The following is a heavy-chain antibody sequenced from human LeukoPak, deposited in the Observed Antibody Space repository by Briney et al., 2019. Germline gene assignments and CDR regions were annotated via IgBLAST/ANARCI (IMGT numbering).Heavy chain of an antibody. CDR1: GYTFTSYG. J-gene: IGHJ4*02. V-gene: IGHV1-18*01. CDR2: ISGYNGNT. Sequence: SVKVSCKASGYTFTSYGISWVRQAPGQGLEWMGWISGYNGNTNYAQKFQGRVTMTTDTSTSTGYMELRSLRSDDTAVYYCARDRGSSGYFNWGQGTLVTVSS. D-gene: IGHD3-22*01. CDR3: ARDRGSSGYFN.